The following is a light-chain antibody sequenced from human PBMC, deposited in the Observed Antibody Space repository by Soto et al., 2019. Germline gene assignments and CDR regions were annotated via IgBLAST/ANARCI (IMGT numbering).Light chain of an antibody. J-gene: IGLJ1*01. CDR2: GNS. V-gene: IGLV1-40*01. CDR1: SSSIGAGYD. CDR3: QSYDSSLSGYV. Sequence: QSVLTQPPSLSGAPGQRVTISCTGSSSSIGAGYDVHWYRQLPGTAPKVLIYGNSNRPSGVPDRFSGSKSGTSASLAITGLQAEDEADYYCQSYDSSLSGYVFGSGTKLTVL.